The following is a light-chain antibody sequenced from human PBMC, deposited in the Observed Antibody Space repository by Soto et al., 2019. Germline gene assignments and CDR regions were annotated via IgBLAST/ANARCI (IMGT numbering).Light chain of an antibody. Sequence: EIVLTQSPATLYLSPGERATLSCRASQSVSNYLAWYQQKPGQAPRLLISDASNRATGIPARFSVSGSGTDFTLTISSLEPEDFAAYYCQRRSNWPLLPFVGGTKVEIK. CDR1: QSVSNY. J-gene: IGKJ4*01. CDR2: DAS. V-gene: IGKV3-11*01. CDR3: QRRSNWPLLP.